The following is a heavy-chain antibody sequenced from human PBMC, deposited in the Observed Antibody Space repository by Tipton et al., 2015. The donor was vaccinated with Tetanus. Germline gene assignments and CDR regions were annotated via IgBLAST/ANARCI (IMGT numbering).Heavy chain of an antibody. CDR1: GGSISSSSYY. CDR2: IFYTGST. CDR3: AGLYYYDSASYPLY. J-gene: IGHJ4*02. D-gene: IGHD3-10*01. V-gene: IGHV4-39*01. Sequence: TLSLTCIVSGGSISSSSYYWGWVRQPPGKGLEWIGSIFYTGSTYYNPSLKSRVTMSVDTPKNQFSLRLRSVTAADTAVFYCAGLYYYDSASYPLYWGQGTLVTVSS.